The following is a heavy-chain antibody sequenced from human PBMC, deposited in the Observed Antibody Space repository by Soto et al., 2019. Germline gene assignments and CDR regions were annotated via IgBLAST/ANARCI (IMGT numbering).Heavy chain of an antibody. CDR2: IFPKFGTT. D-gene: IGHD3-16*02. J-gene: IGHJ6*02. V-gene: IGHV1-69*13. Sequence: ASLKVSCKASGDTDTVYVIGWVRKAPGQGLEWMGGIFPKFGTTYSAQKLQDRLTITADESTSTVYMQLSSLRLDDTAVYYCEAEMTFGKLSVVWGQGTTVTVSS. CDR1: GDTDTVYV. CDR3: EAEMTFGKLSVV.